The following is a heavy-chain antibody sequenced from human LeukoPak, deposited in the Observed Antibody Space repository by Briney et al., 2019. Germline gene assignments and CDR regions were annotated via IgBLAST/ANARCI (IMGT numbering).Heavy chain of an antibody. J-gene: IGHJ4*02. CDR3: ATALAYCGGDCYPNYFDY. D-gene: IGHD2-21*02. Sequence: PSQTLSLTCTVSGGSISSGGYYWSWIRQHPGKGLEWIGYIYYSGSTYHNPSLKGRVTISVDTSKNQFSLKLSSVTAADTAVYYCATALAYCGGDCYPNYFDYWGQGTLVTVSS. CDR1: GGSISSGGYY. V-gene: IGHV4-31*03. CDR2: IYYSGST.